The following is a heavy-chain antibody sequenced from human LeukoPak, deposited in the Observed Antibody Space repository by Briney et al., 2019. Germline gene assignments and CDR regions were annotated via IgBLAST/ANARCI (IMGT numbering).Heavy chain of an antibody. V-gene: IGHV4-59*01. CDR2: IYGSGST. Sequence: PSETLSLTCNVTGASISSWYWSWIRQPPGKGLEGIGDIYGSGSTNYNPSLKSRVSMSADTSKNQISLNLKFVTAADTAVYYCARQTMLVGYANGLGFNYWGEGTLVTVSS. CDR1: GASISSWY. J-gene: IGHJ4*02. CDR3: ARQTMLVGYANGLGFNY. D-gene: IGHD2-2*01.